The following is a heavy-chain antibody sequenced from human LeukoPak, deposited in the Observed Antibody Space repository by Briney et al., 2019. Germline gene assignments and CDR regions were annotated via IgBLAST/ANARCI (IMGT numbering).Heavy chain of an antibody. V-gene: IGHV4-59*01. CDR1: GGSISSYY. CDR3: ARGNYGDYGGDFDY. Sequence: SETLSLTCTVSGGSISSYYWSWLRQPPGKGLEWIGYIYYSGSTNYNPSLKSRVTISVDTSKNQFSLKLSSVTAADTAVYYCARGNYGDYGGDFDYWGQGTLVTVSS. D-gene: IGHD4-17*01. CDR2: IYYSGST. J-gene: IGHJ4*02.